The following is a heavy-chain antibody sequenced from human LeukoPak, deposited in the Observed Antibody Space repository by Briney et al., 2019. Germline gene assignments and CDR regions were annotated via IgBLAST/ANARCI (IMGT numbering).Heavy chain of an antibody. CDR1: GGSVSRYY. CDR2: IYYSGTT. CDR3: ARGVYIAAAQYGN. V-gene: IGHV4-59*02. D-gene: IGHD6-13*01. J-gene: IGHJ4*02. Sequence: PSETLSLTCTVSGGSVSRYYWSWIRQPPGKGLEWIGYIYYSGTTNYNPSLKSRVTISVDTSKNQFSLKLSSVTAADTAVYYCARGVYIAAAQYGNWGQGTLVTVSS.